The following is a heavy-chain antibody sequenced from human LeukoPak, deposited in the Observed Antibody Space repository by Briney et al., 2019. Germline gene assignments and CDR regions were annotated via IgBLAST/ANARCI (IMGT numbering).Heavy chain of an antibody. J-gene: IGHJ6*04. V-gene: IGHV3-21*01. Sequence: GGSLRLSCAASGFTFSSYTMNWVRQAPGKGLEWASSISSSSNYIYYADSVKGRFTISRDNAKNSLYLQMNSLRAEDTAVYYCAELGITMIGGVWGKGTTVTISS. D-gene: IGHD3-10*02. CDR3: AELGITMIGGV. CDR1: GFTFSSYT. CDR2: ISSSSNYI.